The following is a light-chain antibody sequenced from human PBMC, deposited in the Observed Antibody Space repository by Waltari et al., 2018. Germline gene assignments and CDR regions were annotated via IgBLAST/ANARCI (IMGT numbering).Light chain of an antibody. J-gene: IGKJ4*01. Sequence: EIVLTQSQATLSLSPGERATLSCRASQSVSSYLAWYQQKPGQAPRLLIYYASTGATGIPARFSGSGSGTDFTLTISSLEPEDFAVYYCQQRSNWPMLTFGGGTKVEIK. CDR1: QSVSSY. CDR2: YAS. CDR3: QQRSNWPMLT. V-gene: IGKV3-11*01.